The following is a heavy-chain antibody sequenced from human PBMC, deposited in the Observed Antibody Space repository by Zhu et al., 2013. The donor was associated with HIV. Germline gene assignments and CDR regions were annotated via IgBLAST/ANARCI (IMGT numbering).Heavy chain of an antibody. CDR2: IYYSGST. Sequence: QVQLQESGPGLVKPSETLSLTCTVSGGSISSYYWSWIRQPPGKGLEWIGYIYYSGSTNYNPSLKSRVTISVDTSKNQFSLKLSSVTAADTAVYYCARVPRRRQLPDYWGQGTLVHRLL. CDR3: ARVPRRRQLPDY. V-gene: IGHV4-59*01. D-gene: IGHD1-26*01. J-gene: IGHJ4*02. CDR1: GGSISSYY.